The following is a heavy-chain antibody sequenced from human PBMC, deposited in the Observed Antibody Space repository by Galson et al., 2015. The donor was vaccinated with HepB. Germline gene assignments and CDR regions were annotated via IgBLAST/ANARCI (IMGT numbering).Heavy chain of an antibody. V-gene: IGHV3-30-3*01. Sequence: SLRLSCAASGFTFSSYAMHWVRQAPGKGLEWVAVISYDGSNKYYADSVKGRFTISRDNSKNTLYLQMNSLRAEDTAVYYCARDRRYGDSFDYWGQGTLVTVSS. J-gene: IGHJ4*02. CDR3: ARDRRYGDSFDY. CDR1: GFTFSSYA. D-gene: IGHD5-18*01. CDR2: ISYDGSNK.